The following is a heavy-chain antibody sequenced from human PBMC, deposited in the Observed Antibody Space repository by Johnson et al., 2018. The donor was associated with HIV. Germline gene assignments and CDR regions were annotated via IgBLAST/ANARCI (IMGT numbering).Heavy chain of an antibody. CDR1: GFTFDDYA. D-gene: IGHD3-22*01. Sequence: VQLVESGGGVVQPGRSLRLSCAASGFTFDDYAMHWVRQAPGKGLEWVSGISWNSGSIGYADSVKGRFTISRDNAKNSLYLQMNGLRAEDTAVYYCAREGPGAYYDSSGDAFDIWGQGTMVTVSS. V-gene: IGHV3-9*01. J-gene: IGHJ3*02. CDR2: ISWNSGSI. CDR3: AREGPGAYYDSSGDAFDI.